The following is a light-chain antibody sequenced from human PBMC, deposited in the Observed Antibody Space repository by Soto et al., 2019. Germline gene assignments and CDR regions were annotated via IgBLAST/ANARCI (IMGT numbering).Light chain of an antibody. Sequence: QSVLTQPASVSGSPGQWISISCPGTSSDVVGYNYVSWYQHHPGKAPKLIIYDVTNRPSGVSNPFSGSKSGNTASLTTSGLQPEDEADYYCSSYTTSNTRQIVFGTGTKVTVL. CDR2: DVT. CDR1: SSDVVGYNY. CDR3: SSYTTSNTRQIV. J-gene: IGLJ1*01. V-gene: IGLV2-14*03.